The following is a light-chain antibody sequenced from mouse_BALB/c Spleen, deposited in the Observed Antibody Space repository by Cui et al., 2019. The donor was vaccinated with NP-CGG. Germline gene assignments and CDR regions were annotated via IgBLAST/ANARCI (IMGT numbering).Light chain of an antibody. CDR3: ALWYSNHWV. CDR2: GTN. Sequence: QAVVTQESALTTSPGETVTLTCRSSTGSVTTSNYANWVQEKPDHFFTGLIGGTNNRAPGVPPRFSGSLIGDKAALTITGAQTEDEAIYFCALWYSNHWVFGGGTKLTVL. J-gene: IGLJ1*01. V-gene: IGLV1*01. CDR1: TGSVTTSNY.